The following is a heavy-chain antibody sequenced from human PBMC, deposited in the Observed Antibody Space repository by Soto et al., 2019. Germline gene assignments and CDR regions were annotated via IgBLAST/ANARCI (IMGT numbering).Heavy chain of an antibody. V-gene: IGHV1-69*13. CDR2: IIPIFATT. J-gene: IGHJ4*02. CDR3: ARLTLRLGELSKERVFEN. D-gene: IGHD3-16*02. CDR1: GGTYSSYA. Sequence: GASVKVSCTASGGTYSSYAISWVRQAPGQGLEWMGNIIPIFATTTYAHNFQGRVMITAHESTSTAYMDLSSLRFEVTAVYYCARLTLRLGELSKERVFENWGPGTLVTVSS.